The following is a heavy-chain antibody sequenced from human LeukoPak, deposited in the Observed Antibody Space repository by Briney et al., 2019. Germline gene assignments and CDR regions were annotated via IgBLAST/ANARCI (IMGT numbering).Heavy chain of an antibody. CDR1: GFTFSSYW. CDR3: ARDSDFWSGYEYYYYGMDV. CDR2: IKQDGSEK. J-gene: IGHJ6*02. V-gene: IGHV3-7*01. Sequence: GGSLRLSCAASGFTFSSYWMSWVRQAPGKGLEWVANIKQDGSEKYYVDSVKGRFTISRDNAKNSVYLQMNSLRAEDTAVYYCARDSDFWSGYEYYYYGMDVWGQGTTVTVSS. D-gene: IGHD3-3*01.